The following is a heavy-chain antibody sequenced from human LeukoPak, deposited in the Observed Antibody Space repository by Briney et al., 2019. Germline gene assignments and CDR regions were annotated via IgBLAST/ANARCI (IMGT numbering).Heavy chain of an antibody. J-gene: IGHJ5*02. V-gene: IGHV3-23*01. D-gene: IGHD3-10*01. CDR2: ISGSGGVT. CDR3: ASSGSQRQLNWFDP. Sequence: GGSLRLSCAASGFTFSSYAMNWVRQAPGKGLEWISGISGSGGVTYYADSVKGRFTISRDNSKNTLYVQMNSLRAEDTAVYYCASSGSQRQLNWFDPWGQGTLVTVSS. CDR1: GFTFSSYA.